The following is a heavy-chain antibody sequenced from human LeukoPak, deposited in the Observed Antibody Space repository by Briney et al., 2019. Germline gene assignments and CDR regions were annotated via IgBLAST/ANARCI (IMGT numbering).Heavy chain of an antibody. D-gene: IGHD3-22*01. CDR2: IYYSGST. CDR3: ARMPYYYDSSGYYDAFDI. Sequence: ASETLSLTCTVSGGSVSSGSYYWSWIRQPPGKGLEWIGYIYYSGSTNYNPSLKSRVTISVDTSKNQFSLKLSSVTAADTAVYYCARMPYYYDSSGYYDAFDIWGQGTMVTVSS. J-gene: IGHJ3*02. CDR1: GGSVSSGSYY. V-gene: IGHV4-61*01.